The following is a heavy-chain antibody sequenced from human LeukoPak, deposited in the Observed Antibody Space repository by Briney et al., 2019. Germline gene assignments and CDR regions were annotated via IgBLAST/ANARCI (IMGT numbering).Heavy chain of an antibody. V-gene: IGHV3-30*02. D-gene: IGHD6-19*01. CDR3: AKEASAAGIEY. CDR2: IRYDGSNK. CDR1: GFTFSSYG. J-gene: IGHJ4*02. Sequence: GGSLRLSCAASGFTFSSYGMHWGRQAPGKGLEWVAFIRYDGSNKYSADSVKGGFTISRDNSKTTLYLQMNSLRAEDTAVYYCAKEASAAGIEYWGQGTLVTVSS.